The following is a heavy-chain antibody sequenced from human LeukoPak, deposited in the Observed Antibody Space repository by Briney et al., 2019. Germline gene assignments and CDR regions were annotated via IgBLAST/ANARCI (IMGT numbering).Heavy chain of an antibody. J-gene: IGHJ6*02. CDR3: ARHLRSNYSGLLYYYYGMDV. CDR2: IYYSGST. D-gene: IGHD4-11*01. V-gene: IGHV4-59*08. CDR1: GGSISSYY. Sequence: PSETLSLTCTVSGGSISSYYWSWIRQPPGKGLEWIGYIYYSGSTNYSPSLKSRVTISVDTSKNQFSLKLSSVTAADTAVYYCARHLRSNYSGLLYYYYGMDVWGQGTTVTVSS.